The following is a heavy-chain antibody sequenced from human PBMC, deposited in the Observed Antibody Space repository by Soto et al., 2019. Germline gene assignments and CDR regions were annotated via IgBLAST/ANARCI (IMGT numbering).Heavy chain of an antibody. CDR3: ARDSTRDYYDSSGCLDY. CDR1: GGSISSGGYY. J-gene: IGHJ4*02. V-gene: IGHV4-31*03. CDR2: IYYSGST. Sequence: SETLSLTCTVSGGSISSGGYYWSWIRQHPGKGLEWIGYIYYSGSTYYNPSLKSRVTISVDTSKNQFSLRLSSVTAADTAVYYCARDSTRDYYDSSGCLDYWGQGTLVTVSS. D-gene: IGHD3-22*01.